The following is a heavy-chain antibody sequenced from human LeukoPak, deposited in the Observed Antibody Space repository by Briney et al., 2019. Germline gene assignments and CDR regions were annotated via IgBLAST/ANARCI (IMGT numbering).Heavy chain of an antibody. CDR2: IYTSGST. CDR3: ARESTWGYYYYYYMDV. J-gene: IGHJ6*03. Sequence: PSETLSLTCTVSGGSISSSYYWSWIRQPAGKGLEWIGRIYTSGSTNYNPSLKSRVTMSVDTSKNQFSLKLSSVTAADTAVYYCARESTWGYYYYYYMDVWGKGTTVTVSS. V-gene: IGHV4-4*07. D-gene: IGHD7-27*01. CDR1: GGSISSSYY.